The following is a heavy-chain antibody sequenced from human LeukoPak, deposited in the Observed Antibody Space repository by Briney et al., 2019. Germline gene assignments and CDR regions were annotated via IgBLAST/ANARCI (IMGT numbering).Heavy chain of an antibody. Sequence: SQTLSLTCTVSGGSISSGGYYWSWIRRHPGKGLEWIGYIYYSGSTYYNPSLKSRVTISVDTSKNQFSLKLSSVTAADTAVYYCARSQTYYDFWSGYYTPYYFDYWGQGTLVTVSS. J-gene: IGHJ4*02. D-gene: IGHD3-3*01. CDR2: IYYSGST. V-gene: IGHV4-31*03. CDR1: GGSISSGGYY. CDR3: ARSQTYYDFWSGYYTPYYFDY.